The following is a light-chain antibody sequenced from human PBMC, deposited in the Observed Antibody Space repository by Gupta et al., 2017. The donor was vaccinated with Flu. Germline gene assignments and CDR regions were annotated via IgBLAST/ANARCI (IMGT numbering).Light chain of an antibody. CDR1: QSINKY. CDR2: GAS. CDR3: QQSDSTPPT. V-gene: IGKV1-39*01. Sequence: GDRVTITCRASQSINKYLNWYQQKPGKAPKLLIFGASSLKSGVPSRFSGRGSGTDFTLSIDGLQPEDFATYYCQQSDSTPPTFGQGTKLEIK. J-gene: IGKJ2*01.